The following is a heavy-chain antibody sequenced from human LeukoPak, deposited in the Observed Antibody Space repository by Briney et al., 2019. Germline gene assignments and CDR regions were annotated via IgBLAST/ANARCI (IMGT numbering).Heavy chain of an antibody. CDR1: GGSFSGYY. CDR2: INHSGST. V-gene: IGHV4-34*01. J-gene: IGHJ4*02. Sequence: RTSETLSLTCAVYGGSFSGYYWSWIRQPPGKGLEWIGEINHSGSTNYNPSLKSRVTISVDTSKNQFSLKLSSVTAADTAVYYCARHFGIAVAHVKILPLRSRGPSLDYWGQGTLVTVSS. CDR3: ARHFGIAVAHVKILPLRSRGPSLDY. D-gene: IGHD6-19*01.